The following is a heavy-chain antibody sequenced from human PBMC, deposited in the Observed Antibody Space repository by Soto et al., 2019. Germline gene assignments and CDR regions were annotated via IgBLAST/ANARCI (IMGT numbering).Heavy chain of an antibody. CDR3: ARSITIFGVVEYYYYYMDV. V-gene: IGHV4-59*08. D-gene: IGHD3-3*01. CDR2: IYYSGST. CDR1: GGSISSYY. Sequence: QVQLQESGPGLVKPSETLSLTCTVSGGSISSYYWSWIRQPPGKGLEWIGYIYYSGSTNYNPSLTSRVTISVDPSKNQFSLKLSSVTAADTAVYYCARSITIFGVVEYYYYYMDVWGKGTTVTVSS. J-gene: IGHJ6*03.